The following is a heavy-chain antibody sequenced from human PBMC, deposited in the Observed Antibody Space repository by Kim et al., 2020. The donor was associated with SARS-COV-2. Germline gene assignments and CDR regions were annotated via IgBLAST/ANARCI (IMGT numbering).Heavy chain of an antibody. V-gene: IGHV1-69*04. Sequence: SVKVSCKASGGTFNSYAFSWVRQAPGQGLEWMGRIIPGIQKTNYAQKFQDRVTISADISMELTGLRFDDTAVYYCARGRCSDGTCYHMDPYDIWGQGTMVTVSA. CDR3: ARGRCSDGTCYHMDPYDI. CDR2: IIPGIQKT. J-gene: IGHJ3*02. D-gene: IGHD2-15*01. CDR1: GGTFNSYA.